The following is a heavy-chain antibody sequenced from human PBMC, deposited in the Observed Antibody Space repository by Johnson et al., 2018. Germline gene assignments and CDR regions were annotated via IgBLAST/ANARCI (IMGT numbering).Heavy chain of an antibody. CDR2: ISGSGGST. D-gene: IGHD2-21*01. J-gene: IGHJ6*02. CDR1: GFTFNNAW. CDR3: AKDRIFTHGMQKYYYGMDV. V-gene: IGHV3-23*04. Sequence: VQLVQSGGGLVKPGGSLRLSCAASGFTFNNAWMNWVRQAPGKGLEWVSAISGSGGSTYYADSVKGRFTISRDNSKNTLYLQMNSLRAEDTAVYYFAKDRIFTHGMQKYYYGMDVWGQGTTVTVAS.